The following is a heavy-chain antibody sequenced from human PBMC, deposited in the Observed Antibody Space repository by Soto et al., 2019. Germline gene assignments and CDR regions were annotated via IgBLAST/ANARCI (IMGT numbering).Heavy chain of an antibody. V-gene: IGHV6-1*01. J-gene: IGHJ3*02. CDR3: SRYSSTLAQYAFDI. Sequence: SQTLSLTCAISGDSVSSNSAAWNWIRQSPSRGLELLGRTYYRSKWSNDYAVSVESRISINPDTSKNRISLHLNSVTPDDTAVYYCSRYSSTLAQYAFDIWGQGTMVTVSS. CDR2: TYYRSKWSN. CDR1: GDSVSSNSAA. D-gene: IGHD6-19*01.